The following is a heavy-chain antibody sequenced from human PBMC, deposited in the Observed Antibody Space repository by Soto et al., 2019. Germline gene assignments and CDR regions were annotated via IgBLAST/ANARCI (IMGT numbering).Heavy chain of an antibody. CDR1: GYTLTELS. Sequence: ASVKVSCKVSGYTLTELSMHWVRQAPGKGLEWMGGFDPEDGETIYAQKFQGRVTMTEDTSTDTAYMELSSLGSEDTAVYYCATNEALGYYYGMDVWGQGTTVTVSS. D-gene: IGHD3-10*01. V-gene: IGHV1-24*01. CDR3: ATNEALGYYYGMDV. J-gene: IGHJ6*02. CDR2: FDPEDGET.